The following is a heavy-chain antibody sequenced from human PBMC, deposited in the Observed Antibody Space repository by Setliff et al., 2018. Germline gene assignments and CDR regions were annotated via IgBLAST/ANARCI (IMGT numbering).Heavy chain of an antibody. CDR2: IIPIFGTT. CDR1: GGTFSSYA. J-gene: IGHJ6*03. CDR3: ARDRYFYDASGQRSGYYYYMDV. Sequence: ASVKVSCKASGGTFSSYAISWVRQAPGQGLEWMGRIIPIFGTTSYTQKSQGRVTITADEGTNTAYMELSSLRSDDTAMYYCARDRYFYDASGQRSGYYYYMDVWAKGPRSPSP. D-gene: IGHD3-22*01. V-gene: IGHV1-69*13.